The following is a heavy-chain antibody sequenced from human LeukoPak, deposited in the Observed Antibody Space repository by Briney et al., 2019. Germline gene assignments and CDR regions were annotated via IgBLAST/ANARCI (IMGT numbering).Heavy chain of an antibody. Sequence: SETLSLTCTVSGGSISSYYWSWIRQPPGKGLEWIGYIYYSGSTNYNPSLKSRVTMSVDTSKNQFSLKLSSVTAADTAVYYCAREHYDSSGYYFGYWGQGTLVTVSS. CDR2: IYYSGST. V-gene: IGHV4-59*12. CDR3: AREHYDSSGYYFGY. D-gene: IGHD3-22*01. J-gene: IGHJ4*02. CDR1: GGSISSYY.